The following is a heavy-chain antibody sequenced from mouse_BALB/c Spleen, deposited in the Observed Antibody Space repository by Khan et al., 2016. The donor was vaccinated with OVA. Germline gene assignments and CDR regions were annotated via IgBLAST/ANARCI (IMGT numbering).Heavy chain of an antibody. CDR1: GSTFTNYG. J-gene: IGHJ4*01. D-gene: IGHD2-14*01. V-gene: IGHV9-3-1*01. CDR2: INTNTGEP. CDR3: ARVGYSGTMDY. Sequence: LVESGPELKKPGETVKISCKASGSTFTNYGMNWVKQAPGKGLKWMGWINTNTGEPTYADDFKGRFAFSLESSASTAYLQINNLKNEDTATYFCARVGYSGTMDYWGQGTSVTVSS.